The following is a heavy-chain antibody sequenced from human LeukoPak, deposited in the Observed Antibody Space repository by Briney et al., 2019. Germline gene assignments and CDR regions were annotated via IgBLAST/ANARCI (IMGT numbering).Heavy chain of an antibody. D-gene: IGHD6-13*01. Sequence: GGSLRLSCAASGFTLSSYWMSWVRQAPGKGLEWVANIKYDGSEIDYVDSVKGRFTISRDNAKNSLYLQMNSLRAEDTAVYYCARDIAAAGLFFDPWGQGTLVTVSS. J-gene: IGHJ5*02. CDR1: GFTLSSYW. CDR3: ARDIAAAGLFFDP. CDR2: IKYDGSEI. V-gene: IGHV3-7*01.